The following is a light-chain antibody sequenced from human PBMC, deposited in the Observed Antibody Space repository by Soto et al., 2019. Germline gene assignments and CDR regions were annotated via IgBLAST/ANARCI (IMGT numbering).Light chain of an antibody. CDR3: CSYAGSYTWV. J-gene: IGLJ3*02. CDR2: DVN. CDR1: SSDVGVFNY. Sequence: QSALTQPRSVSGSPGQSVTISCTGTSSDVGVFNYVSWYQHHPGKAPKLMLYDVNKRPSGVPDRFSGSKSGNTASLTISGILTEDEADYYCCSYAGSYTWVFGGGTKLTVL. V-gene: IGLV2-11*01.